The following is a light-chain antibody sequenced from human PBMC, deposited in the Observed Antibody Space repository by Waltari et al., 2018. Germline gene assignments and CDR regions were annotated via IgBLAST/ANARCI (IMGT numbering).Light chain of an antibody. CDR1: NGDVGGYYY. CDR2: DVS. Sequence: QSALTQPASVSGSPGQSITISCTGINGDVGGYYYVSWYQQYPGKAPKLLIYDVSHRPSGVSSRFSASKSGNTASLTISGLQTEDEAEYYCTSYRSTNTRVIFGGGTKLAVL. V-gene: IGLV2-14*03. CDR3: TSYRSTNTRVI. J-gene: IGLJ2*01.